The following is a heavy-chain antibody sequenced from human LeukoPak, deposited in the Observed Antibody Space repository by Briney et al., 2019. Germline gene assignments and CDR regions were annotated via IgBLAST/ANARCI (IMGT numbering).Heavy chain of an antibody. CDR3: AKDLVFRAGSEPSGYYYYYMDV. J-gene: IGHJ6*03. CDR2: IYSGGST. Sequence: PGGSLRLSCAVSGFTVSSNYMSWVRQAPGKGLEWVSVIYSGGSTYYADSVKGRFTISRDNSKNTLYLQMNSLRAEDTAVYYCAKDLVFRAGSEPSGYYYYYMDVWGKGTTVTVSS. V-gene: IGHV3-66*02. CDR1: GFTVSSNY. D-gene: IGHD3-22*01.